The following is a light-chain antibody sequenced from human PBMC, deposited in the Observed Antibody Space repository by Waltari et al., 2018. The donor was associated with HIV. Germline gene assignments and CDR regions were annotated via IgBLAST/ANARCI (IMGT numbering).Light chain of an antibody. CDR1: SFNIGARFD. V-gene: IGLV1-40*01. CDR3: QAWDSSTYV. Sequence: QYALTQPPSVSGAPGQSVTISCSGHSFNIGARFDVHWYPRVPGAAPKLLISGSSNRPSEVPDRFSCSPSGASASLTSSELQTEDEADYYCQAWDSSTYVFGTGTKVTVL. CDR2: GSS. J-gene: IGLJ1*01.